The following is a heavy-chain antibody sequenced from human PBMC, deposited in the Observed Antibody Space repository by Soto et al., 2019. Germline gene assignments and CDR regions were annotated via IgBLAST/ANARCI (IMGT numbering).Heavy chain of an antibody. CDR2: MNPINGAT. V-gene: IGHV1-8*02. J-gene: IGHJ6*02. Sequence: QVQLVQSGAEVKQSGASVKVSCKASGYDFTAYDIHWVRQASGQGLEWMGWMNPINGATGSARRFQGRVSMTRNTATGTAYLEFTSLRSDDTAVYYCGRGPSPRAPAGGTPYYYAMDVWGQGTTVTVSS. D-gene: IGHD6-13*01. CDR3: GRGPSPRAPAGGTPYYYAMDV. CDR1: GYDFTAYD.